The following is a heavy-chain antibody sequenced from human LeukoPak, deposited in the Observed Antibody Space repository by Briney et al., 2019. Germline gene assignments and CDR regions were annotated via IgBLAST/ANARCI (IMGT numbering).Heavy chain of an antibody. J-gene: IGHJ4*02. V-gene: IGHV3-30*02. Sequence: GGSLRLSCAASGFTFSSYGMHWVRQAPGKGLEWVAFIRYDGSNKYYADSVKGRFTISRDNSKNTLYLQMNSLRAEDTAVYYCARERDYVRAGRRGEFDYWGQGTLVTVSS. CDR2: IRYDGSNK. CDR3: ARERDYVRAGRRGEFDY. D-gene: IGHD4-17*01. CDR1: GFTFSSYG.